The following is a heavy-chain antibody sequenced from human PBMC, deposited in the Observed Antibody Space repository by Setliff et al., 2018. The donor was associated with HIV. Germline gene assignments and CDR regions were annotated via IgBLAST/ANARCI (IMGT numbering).Heavy chain of an antibody. Sequence: LTCTVSGDSITSSYYWGWIRQPPGKGLEWIGSIYSSGSTYYNPSLKSRVTISVDTSKNQFSLKLYSVTAADTAVYYCARSRLHYYDSSGYYPSYFDYWGQGTLVTVSS. CDR1: GDSITSSYY. V-gene: IGHV4-38-2*02. CDR3: ARSRLHYYDSSGYYPSYFDY. D-gene: IGHD3-22*01. CDR2: IYSSGST. J-gene: IGHJ4*02.